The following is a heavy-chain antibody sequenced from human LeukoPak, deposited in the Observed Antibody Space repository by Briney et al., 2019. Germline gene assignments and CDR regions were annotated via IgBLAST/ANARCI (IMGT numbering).Heavy chain of an antibody. CDR1: GGTFSSFA. J-gene: IGHJ6*01. D-gene: IGHD3-16*01. Sequence: GSSVKVSCKASGGTFSSFAVNWVRQAPGQSLECMGRIIPILGIADYAQNFQGRVTITADKSTTTAYMELGSLRSEDTAVYYCILGGSGGGRMDVWGQGTTVIVSS. V-gene: IGHV1-69*04. CDR2: IIPILGIA. CDR3: ILGGSGGGRMDV.